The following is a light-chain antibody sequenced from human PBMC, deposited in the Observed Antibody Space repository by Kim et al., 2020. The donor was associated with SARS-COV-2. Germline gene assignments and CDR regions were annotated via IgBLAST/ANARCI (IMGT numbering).Light chain of an antibody. CDR1: QTITNSY. V-gene: IGKV3-20*01. Sequence: EIVLTQSPGTLSLSPGERVTLSCRASQTITNSYLAWYQQKPGQAPRVLIYGASYRATGVPDRFSGSGSGTDFTLTISRLEPEDFAVYYCQHYGTSPFTFGQGTRLEIK. J-gene: IGKJ5*01. CDR2: GAS. CDR3: QHYGTSPFT.